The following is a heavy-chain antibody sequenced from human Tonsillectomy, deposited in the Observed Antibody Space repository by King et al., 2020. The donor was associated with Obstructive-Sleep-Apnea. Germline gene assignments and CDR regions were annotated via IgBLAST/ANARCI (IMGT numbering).Heavy chain of an antibody. CDR1: GFTFSKAW. CDR2: IKSKSDGGTT. D-gene: IGHD6-25*01. Sequence: VQLVESGGGLVKPGGSLRLSCAASGFTFSKAWMSWVRQAPGKGLEWVGRIKSKSDGGTTDYVASVKGRFIISRDDSKNTLYVQMNSLKSEDTAVYYCTTDELYKSGGNWFAPWGQGTLVTVSS. CDR3: TTDELYKSGGNWFAP. V-gene: IGHV3-15*01. J-gene: IGHJ5*02.